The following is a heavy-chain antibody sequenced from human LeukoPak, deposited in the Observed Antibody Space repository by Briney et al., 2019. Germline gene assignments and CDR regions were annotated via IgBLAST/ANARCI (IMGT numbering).Heavy chain of an antibody. CDR2: INHSGST. J-gene: IGHJ6*02. D-gene: IGHD2-2*02. V-gene: IGHV4-30-2*01. CDR3: ARGPLRVWGQHCSSTSCYTRGRPMDV. Sequence: PSQTLSLTCTVSGGSISSGGYYWSWIRQPPGKGLEWIGEINHSGSTNYNPSLKSRVTISVDTSKNQFSLKLSSVTAADTAVYYCARGPLRVWGQHCSSTSCYTRGRPMDVWGQGTTVTVSS. CDR1: GGSISSGGYY.